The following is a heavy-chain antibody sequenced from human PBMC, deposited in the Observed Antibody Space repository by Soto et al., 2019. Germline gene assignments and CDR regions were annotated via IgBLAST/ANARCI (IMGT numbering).Heavy chain of an antibody. V-gene: IGHV3-11*04. J-gene: IGHJ3*02. D-gene: IGHD1-1*01. CDR1: GFTFSNAW. Sequence: PGGSLRLSCAASGFTFSNAWMSWVRQAPGKGLEWVAYINSGGSSIYYGDSVKGRFTISRDNAKNSLYLQMNSLRAEDTAVYYCAKEKSVTNSGYDAFDIWGQGTMVTVS. CDR2: INSGGSSI. CDR3: AKEKSVTNSGYDAFDI.